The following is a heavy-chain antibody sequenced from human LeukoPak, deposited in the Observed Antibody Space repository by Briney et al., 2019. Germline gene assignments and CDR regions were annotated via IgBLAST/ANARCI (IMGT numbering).Heavy chain of an antibody. CDR2: IKQDGSEK. Sequence: PGGSLRLSCAASGFTFSSYWMSWVRQAPGKGLEWVANIKQDGSEKYYVDSVKGRFTISRDNAKNSLYLQMNSPSAEDTAVYYCARGFLEWLLPRYYYYMDVWGKGTTVTVSS. V-gene: IGHV3-7*01. D-gene: IGHD3-3*01. CDR1: GFTFSSYW. CDR3: ARGFLEWLLPRYYYYMDV. J-gene: IGHJ6*03.